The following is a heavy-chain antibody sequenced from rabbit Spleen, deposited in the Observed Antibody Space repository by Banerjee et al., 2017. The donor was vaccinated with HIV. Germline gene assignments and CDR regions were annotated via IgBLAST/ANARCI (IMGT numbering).Heavy chain of an antibody. J-gene: IGHJ4*01. CDR1: GFSFSSYYD. CDR2: IYTGDGST. V-gene: IGHV1S45*01. CDR3: GRNVDANYNRAGL. Sequence: QEQLVESGGGLVQPEGSLTLTCTASGFSFSSYYDMCWVRQAPGKGLEWIGYIYTGDGSTGYASWVNGRFTISKTSSTTMTLQMTSLTGADTATYFCGRNVDANYNRAGLWGPGTLVTVS. D-gene: IGHD1-1*01.